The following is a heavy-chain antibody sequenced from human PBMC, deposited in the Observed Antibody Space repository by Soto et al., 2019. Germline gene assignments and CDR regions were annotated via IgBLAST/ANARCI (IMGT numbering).Heavy chain of an antibody. CDR2: IYSGGST. CDR3: ASVMTMIVVVESV. D-gene: IGHD3-22*01. CDR1: GFTVRSNY. J-gene: IGHJ6*02. Sequence: EVQLVESGGGLVQPGGSLRLSCAASGFTVRSNYMSWVRQAPGKGLEWGSVIYSGGSTYYADSVKGRFTIARDNSKNTLYLQMNSLRAEDTAGYYCASVMTMIVVVESVWGQGTTVTVSS. V-gene: IGHV3-66*01.